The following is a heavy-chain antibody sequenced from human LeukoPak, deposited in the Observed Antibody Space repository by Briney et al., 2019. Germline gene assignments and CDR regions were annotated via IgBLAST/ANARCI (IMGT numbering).Heavy chain of an antibody. CDR2: IIPIFGTT. CDR3: ARDVGGPDH. Sequence: SVKVSCKASGGTFSSYAINWVRQAPGQGLEWMGGIIPIFGTTNYAQKFQGRVTITTDTSTSTAYMELRSLRSDDTAVYYCARDVGGPDHWGQGTLVTVSS. V-gene: IGHV1-69*05. CDR1: GGTFSSYA. D-gene: IGHD1-26*01. J-gene: IGHJ4*02.